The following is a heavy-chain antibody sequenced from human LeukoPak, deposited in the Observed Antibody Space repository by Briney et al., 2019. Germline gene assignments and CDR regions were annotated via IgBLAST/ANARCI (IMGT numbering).Heavy chain of an antibody. Sequence: GGSLRLSCAASGFTFSDYYMSWIRQAPGKGLEWVAVIWSDASNTYYVDSVKGRFTISRDNSKNTLYLQMNSLRAEDTAVYYCARTYNIRYFGTWGQGTLVTVSS. CDR1: GFTFSDYY. D-gene: IGHD3-9*01. V-gene: IGHV3-33*08. CDR2: IWSDASNT. CDR3: ARTYNIRYFGT. J-gene: IGHJ5*02.